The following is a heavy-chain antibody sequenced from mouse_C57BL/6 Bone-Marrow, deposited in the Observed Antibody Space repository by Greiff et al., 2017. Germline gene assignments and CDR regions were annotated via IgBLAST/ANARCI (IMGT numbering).Heavy chain of an antibody. Sequence: VQLKESGAELVRPGTSVKVSCKASGYAFTNYLLEWVKQRPGQGLEWIGVVNPGSGGTNYNEKFKGKATLTADKSSSTAYMQLSSLTSEDSAVYFWARGGLRRRDWYFDVWGTGTTVTVSS. CDR3: ARGGLRRRDWYFDV. D-gene: IGHD2-2*01. J-gene: IGHJ1*03. V-gene: IGHV1-54*01. CDR1: GYAFTNYL. CDR2: VNPGSGGT.